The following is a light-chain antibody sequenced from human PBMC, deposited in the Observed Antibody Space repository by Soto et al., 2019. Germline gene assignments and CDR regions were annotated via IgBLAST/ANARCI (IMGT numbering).Light chain of an antibody. CDR3: QQYYSAPWT. J-gene: IGKJ1*01. Sequence: DIVMTQSPDSLAVSLGERATINCKSSQAVLYNSNNKNYIAWYQQKPGQPPKLLIYWSSTREFGVPDRISGSGSGTDFSLTISSLQAEDVAVYYCQQYYSAPWTFAQGTKVEIK. CDR1: QAVLYNSNNKNY. CDR2: WSS. V-gene: IGKV4-1*01.